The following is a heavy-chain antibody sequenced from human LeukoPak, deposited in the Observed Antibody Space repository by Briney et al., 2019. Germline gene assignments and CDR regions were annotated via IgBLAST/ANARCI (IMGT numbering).Heavy chain of an antibody. CDR1: GFTSSSYS. CDR3: ARDFMWELPFDY. CDR2: ISSSSSYI. Sequence: GGSLRLSCAASGFTSSSYSMNWVRQAPGKGLEWVSSISSSSSYIYYADSVKGRFTISRDNAKNSLYLQMNSLRAEDTAVYYCARDFMWELPFDYWGQGTLVTVSS. V-gene: IGHV3-21*01. D-gene: IGHD1-26*01. J-gene: IGHJ4*02.